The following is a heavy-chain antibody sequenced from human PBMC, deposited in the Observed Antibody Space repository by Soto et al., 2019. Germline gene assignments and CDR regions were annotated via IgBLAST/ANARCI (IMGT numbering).Heavy chain of an antibody. CDR3: SRDLSSSSAY. J-gene: IGHJ4*02. CDR2: MKEDGTLR. D-gene: IGHD6-6*01. Sequence: QPVGSLRLSCAVSGFSVSNSWMSWVRQAPGKGLEWVAAMKEDGTLRYYVDSVKGRFTISRDNAKNLLFLDMSSLRGQDTAIYYCSRDLSSSSAYWGQGTQVTVSS. CDR1: GFSVSNSW. V-gene: IGHV3-7*01.